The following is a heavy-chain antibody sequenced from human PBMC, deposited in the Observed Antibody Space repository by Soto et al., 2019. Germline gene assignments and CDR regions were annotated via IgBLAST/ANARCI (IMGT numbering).Heavy chain of an antibody. CDR2: ISYDGSNK. Sequence: SLRLSCAASGFTFSSYAMHWVRQAPGKGLEWVAVISYDGSNKYYADSVKGRFTISRDNSKNTLYLQMNSLRAEDTAVYYCARAPASSSWYSWGYYFDYWGQGTLVTVSS. D-gene: IGHD6-13*01. V-gene: IGHV3-30-3*01. J-gene: IGHJ4*02. CDR3: ARAPASSSWYSWGYYFDY. CDR1: GFTFSSYA.